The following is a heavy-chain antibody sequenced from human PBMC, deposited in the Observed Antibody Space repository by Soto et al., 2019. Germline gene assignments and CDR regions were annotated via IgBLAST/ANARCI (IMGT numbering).Heavy chain of an antibody. J-gene: IGHJ4*02. D-gene: IGHD2-21*02. CDR3: ARARSPYCGGDCYFDY. V-gene: IGHV3-74*01. CDR2: INSDGSST. CDR1: GFTFSSYW. Sequence: GGSLRLSCAASGFTFSSYWMHWVRQAPGKGLVWVSRINSDGSSTSYADSVKGRFTISRDNAKSTLYLQMNSLRAEDTAVYYCARARSPYCGGDCYFDYWGQGTLVTVSS.